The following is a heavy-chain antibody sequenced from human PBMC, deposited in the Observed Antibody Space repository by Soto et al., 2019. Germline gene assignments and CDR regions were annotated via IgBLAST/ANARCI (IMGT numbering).Heavy chain of an antibody. CDR1: GGSFSGYY. CDR2: INHSGST. CDR3: ARDPGDCSGGSCYYYYYYMDV. Sequence: QVQLQQWGAGLLKPSATLSLTCAVYGGSFSGYYWSWVLQPPGKGLEWIGEINHSGSTNSNPSLQSRVTISVDTSTNQTSLKLSSVTVANPAVYYCARDPGDCSGGSCYYYYYYMDVWGKGTMVTVSS. D-gene: IGHD2-15*01. J-gene: IGHJ6*03. V-gene: IGHV4-34*01.